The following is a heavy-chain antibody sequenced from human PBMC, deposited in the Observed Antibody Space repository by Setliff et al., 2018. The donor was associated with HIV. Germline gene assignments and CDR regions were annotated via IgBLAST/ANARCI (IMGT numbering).Heavy chain of an antibody. D-gene: IGHD1-26*01. CDR3: ARDRIEGATDAFDI. V-gene: IGHV1-2*02. CDR1: GYIFTDYY. CDR2: INPNSGAT. Sequence: VASVKVSCKASGYIFTDYYIHWVRQAPAQGLEWMGWINPNSGATNYAQKFQGRVTMTRATSISTAYMDLSRLRSDDTAVYYCARDRIEGATDAFDIWGQGTMVTVSS. J-gene: IGHJ3*02.